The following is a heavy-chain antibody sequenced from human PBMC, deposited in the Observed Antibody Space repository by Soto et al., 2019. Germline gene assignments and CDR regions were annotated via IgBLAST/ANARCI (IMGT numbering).Heavy chain of an antibody. CDR1: GVTFRNYA. CDR3: ARVHYYGSGSYLPY. J-gene: IGHJ4*02. Sequence: XGSLRLSCAASGVTFRNYAMHWVRQAPGKGLGWVAFISYDGSNKYYADSVKGRFTISRDSSTSTMYLQMNSLRAEDTAIYYCARVHYYGSGSYLPYWGQGTLVTVS. V-gene: IGHV3-30-3*01. D-gene: IGHD3-10*01. CDR2: ISYDGSNK.